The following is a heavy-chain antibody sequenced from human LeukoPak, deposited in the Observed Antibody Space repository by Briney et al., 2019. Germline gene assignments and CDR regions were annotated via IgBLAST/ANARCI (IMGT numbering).Heavy chain of an antibody. V-gene: IGHV3-9*01. CDR2: ISWNSGSI. CDR1: GFTFDDYA. J-gene: IGHJ4*02. Sequence: PGRSLRLSCAASGFTFDDYAMHWVRQAPGKGLEWVSGISWNSGSIGYADSVKGRFTISRDNAKNSLYLQMNSLRAEDTALYYCAKDIAEYSSSFFDYWGQGTLVTVSS. CDR3: AKDIAEYSSSFFDY. D-gene: IGHD6-6*01.